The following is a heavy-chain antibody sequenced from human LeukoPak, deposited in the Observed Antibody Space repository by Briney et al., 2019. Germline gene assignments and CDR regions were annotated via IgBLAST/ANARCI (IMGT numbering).Heavy chain of an antibody. Sequence: PGGSLRLSCAASGFTFSDYYMSWIRQAPGKGLEWVSYISSSSSYTNYADSVKGRFTISRDNAKNSLYLQMNSLRAEDTAVYYCARVEVRGDNRFDPWGQGTLVTVSS. D-gene: IGHD3-10*01. CDR2: ISSSSSYT. J-gene: IGHJ5*02. CDR1: GFTFSDYY. V-gene: IGHV3-11*06. CDR3: ARVEVRGDNRFDP.